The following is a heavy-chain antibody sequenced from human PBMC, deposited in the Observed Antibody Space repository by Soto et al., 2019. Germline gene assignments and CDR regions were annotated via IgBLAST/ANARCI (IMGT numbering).Heavy chain of an antibody. D-gene: IGHD6-19*01. V-gene: IGHV6-1*01. Sequence: SQTLSLACAISGDSVSSNSAAWNWIRQSPSRGLEWLGRTYYRSKWYNDYAVSVKSRITINPDTSKNQFSLQLNSVTPEDTAVYYCARSQGAGTSESFYYYYYGMDVWGQGTTVTV. CDR1: GDSVSSNSAA. CDR3: ARSQGAGTSESFYYYYYGMDV. J-gene: IGHJ6*02. CDR2: TYYRSKWYN.